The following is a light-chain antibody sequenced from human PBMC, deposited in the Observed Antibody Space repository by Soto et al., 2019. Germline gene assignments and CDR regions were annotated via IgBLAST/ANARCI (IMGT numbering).Light chain of an antibody. CDR1: QSVLYTSNSKNY. CDR2: WAS. Sequence: DTVMTQSPDSLAVSLGERATINCKSSQSVLYTSNSKNYLAWYQQKPGQPPKLLIYWASTRESGVPDRFSGSGSGTDFTLTSSSLQAEDVAVYYCQQYYSTPRTFGQGTKVEIK. J-gene: IGKJ1*01. V-gene: IGKV4-1*01. CDR3: QQYYSTPRT.